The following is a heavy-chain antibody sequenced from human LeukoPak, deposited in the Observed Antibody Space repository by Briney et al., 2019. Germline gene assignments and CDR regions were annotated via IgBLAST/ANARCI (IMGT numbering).Heavy chain of an antibody. CDR3: ARSDSGLDY. CDR1: GGSFSGYY. CDR2: INHSGST. J-gene: IGHJ4*02. Sequence: PSETLSLTCGVYGGSFSGYYWSWIRQPPGKGLEWIGEINHSGSTNYNPSLKSRVTISVDTSKNQFSLKLSSVTAADTAVYYCARSDSGLDYWGQGTLVTVSS. D-gene: IGHD5-12*01. V-gene: IGHV4-34*01.